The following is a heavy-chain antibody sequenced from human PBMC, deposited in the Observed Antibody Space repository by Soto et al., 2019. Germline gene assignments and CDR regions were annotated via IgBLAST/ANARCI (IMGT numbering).Heavy chain of an antibody. CDR2: ISYDGSNK. D-gene: IGHD5-18*01. Sequence: GGYLRLSCAASGFTFSSYAMHWVRQAPGKGLEWVAVISYDGSNKYYADSEKGRFTISRDNSKNTLYLQMNSLRAEDTAVYYCARDFPDEGAAMVLYYYYYGMDVWGQATTVTVSS. CDR1: GFTFSSYA. CDR3: ARDFPDEGAAMVLYYYYYGMDV. V-gene: IGHV3-30-3*01. J-gene: IGHJ6*02.